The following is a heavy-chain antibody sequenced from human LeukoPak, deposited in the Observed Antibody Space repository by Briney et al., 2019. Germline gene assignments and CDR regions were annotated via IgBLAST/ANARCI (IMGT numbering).Heavy chain of an antibody. Sequence: SVKVSCKASGGTFSGYAITWVRQAPGQGLEWMGGIIPIFGTANYARKFQGRVTITADESTSTAYMELSSLRSEDTAVYYCARSADSSSGYYYYGMDVWGKGTTVTVSS. CDR1: GGTFSGYA. D-gene: IGHD6-13*01. J-gene: IGHJ6*04. CDR2: IIPIFGTA. V-gene: IGHV1-69*13. CDR3: ARSADSSSGYYYYGMDV.